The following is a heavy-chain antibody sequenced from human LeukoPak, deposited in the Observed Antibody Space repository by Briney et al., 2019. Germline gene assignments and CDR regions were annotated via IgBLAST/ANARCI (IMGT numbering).Heavy chain of an antibody. CDR2: ISSSGSIT. Sequence: GGSLRLSCAASGFTFNDYEMTWVRQAPGKGLEWISYISSSGSITSHADSVKGRFTISRDNAKNSLYLQMNSLRAEDTAVYYCARATTYDILTGYFDYWGQGTLVTVSS. CDR3: ARATTYDILTGYFDY. D-gene: IGHD3-9*01. CDR1: GFTFNDYE. V-gene: IGHV3-48*03. J-gene: IGHJ4*02.